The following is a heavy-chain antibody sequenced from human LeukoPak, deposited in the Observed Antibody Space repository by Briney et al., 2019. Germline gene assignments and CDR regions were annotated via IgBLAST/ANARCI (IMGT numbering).Heavy chain of an antibody. CDR3: AKRAGDSGGYLDY. V-gene: IGHV3-23*01. D-gene: IGHD3-22*01. CDR1: GFTLSSYG. J-gene: IGHJ4*02. CDR2: ISGSAGGT. Sequence: GGSLRLSCAASGFTLSSYGMTWVRQAPGKGLEWVSGISGSAGGTYYADSVKGRFTISRDNSKNTLYLQVNSLRAEDTAIYYCAKRAGDSGGYLDYWGQGTLVTVSS.